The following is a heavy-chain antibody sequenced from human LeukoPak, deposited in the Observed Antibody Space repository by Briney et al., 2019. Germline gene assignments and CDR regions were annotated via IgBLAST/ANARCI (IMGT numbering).Heavy chain of an antibody. D-gene: IGHD3-22*01. CDR2: ISYDGSNK. V-gene: IGHV3-30*03. Sequence: GGSLRLSCAASGFTFSSYGMHWVRQAPGKGLEWVAVISYDGSNKYYADSVKGRFTISRDNSKNTLYLQMNSLRAEDTAVYYCARAVGYYYDSSGYYHGDYWGQGTLVTVSS. CDR1: GFTFSSYG. J-gene: IGHJ4*02. CDR3: ARAVGYYYDSSGYYHGDY.